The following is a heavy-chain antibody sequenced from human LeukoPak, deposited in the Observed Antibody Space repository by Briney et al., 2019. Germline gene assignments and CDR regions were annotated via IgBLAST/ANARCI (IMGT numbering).Heavy chain of an antibody. CDR1: GGTFSSYT. CDR3: ASSAPYCSSTSCYGGVVAFDI. V-gene: IGHV1-69*02. J-gene: IGHJ3*02. CDR2: IIPILGIA. Sequence: SVKVSCKASGGTFSSYTISWVRQAPGQGLEWMGRIIPILGIANYAQKFQGRVTITADKSTSTAYMGLSSLRSEDTAVYYCASSAPYCSSTSCYGGVVAFDIWGQGTMVTVSS. D-gene: IGHD2-2*01.